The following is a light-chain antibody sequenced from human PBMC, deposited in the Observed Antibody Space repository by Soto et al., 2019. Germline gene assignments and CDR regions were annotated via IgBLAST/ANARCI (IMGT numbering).Light chain of an antibody. J-gene: IGKJ5*01. CDR3: MQGTHWPIT. CDR2: LGS. V-gene: IGKV2-28*01. Sequence: DIVMTQSPLSLPVTPGEPAPISCRSSQSLLHSNGYNYLDWYLQKLGQSPQLLIYLGSNRESGVPARFSGSGAGTDCARKISRVEAEDVGVDDCMQGTHWPITFGQGTRLEIK. CDR1: QSLLHSNGYNY.